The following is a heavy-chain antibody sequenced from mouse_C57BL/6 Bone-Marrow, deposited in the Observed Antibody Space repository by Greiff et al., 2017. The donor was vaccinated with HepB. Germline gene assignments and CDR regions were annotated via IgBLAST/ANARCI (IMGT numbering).Heavy chain of an antibody. CDR3: AKGGLRPFYWYFDV. J-gene: IGHJ1*03. D-gene: IGHD2-4*01. CDR2: ISYSGST. V-gene: IGHV3-1*01. Sequence: EVKLVESGPGMVKPSQSLSLTCTVTGYSITSGYDWHWIRHFPGNKLEWMGYISYSGSTNYNPSLKSRISITHDTSKNHFFLKLNSVTTEDTATYYCAKGGLRPFYWYFDVWGTGTTVTVSS. CDR1: GYSITSGYD.